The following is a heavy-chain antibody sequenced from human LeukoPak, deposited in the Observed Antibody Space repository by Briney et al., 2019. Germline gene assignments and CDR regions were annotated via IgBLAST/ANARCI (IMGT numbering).Heavy chain of an antibody. J-gene: IGHJ4*02. CDR3: ARFLPDGSGWQIDY. CDR2: INPNSGGT. Sequence: ASVKVSCKASGYTFTGYYMHWVRKAPGQGLEWMGWINPNSGGTNYAQKFQGRVTMTRDTSISTAYMELSRLRSDDTAVYYCARFLPDGSGWQIDYWGQGTLVTVSS. V-gene: IGHV1-2*02. D-gene: IGHD6-19*01. CDR1: GYTFTGYY.